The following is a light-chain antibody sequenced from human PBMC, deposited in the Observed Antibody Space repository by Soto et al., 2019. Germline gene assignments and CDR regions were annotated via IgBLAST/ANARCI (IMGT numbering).Light chain of an antibody. J-gene: IGKJ4*01. CDR2: VTS. CDR3: QQYNVWPLT. V-gene: IGKV3-15*01. CDR1: QSVSSN. Sequence: EIVMTQSPATLSVSPGERATLSCRASQSVSSNLAWYQQKPGQTPKLLIYVTSTRATGIPARFSGSGSGQECTLTISSLQSEDFAVYYCQQYNVWPLTFGGGTKVEFK.